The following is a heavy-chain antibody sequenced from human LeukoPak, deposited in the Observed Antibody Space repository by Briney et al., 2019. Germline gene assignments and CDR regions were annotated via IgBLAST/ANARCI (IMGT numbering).Heavy chain of an antibody. CDR2: INPSGGST. CDR1: GYTFTSYY. V-gene: IGHV1-46*01. Sequence: ASVKVSCKASGYTFTSYYMYWVRQAPGQGLEWMGLINPSGGSTSYAQRFQGRVTMTRDMSTSTVYMELSSLRSEDTAVCYCARGVHVRMYDSNHNCFDPWGQGTLVTVSS. J-gene: IGHJ5*02. CDR3: ARGVHVRMYDSNHNCFDP. D-gene: IGHD3-22*01.